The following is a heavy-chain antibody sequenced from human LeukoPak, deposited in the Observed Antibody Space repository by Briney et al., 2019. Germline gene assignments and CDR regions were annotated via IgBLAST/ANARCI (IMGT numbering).Heavy chain of an antibody. CDR2: IIPIFGTA. Sequence: SVKVSCKASGGTFSSYAISWVRQAPGQGLEWMGGIIPIFGTANYAQKFQGRVTITADESTSTAYMELSSLRSEDTAVYYCARPTDIVVVPARQGGYYYGMDVWGKGTTVTVSS. J-gene: IGHJ6*04. D-gene: IGHD2-2*01. CDR1: GGTFSSYA. V-gene: IGHV1-69*13. CDR3: ARPTDIVVVPARQGGYYYGMDV.